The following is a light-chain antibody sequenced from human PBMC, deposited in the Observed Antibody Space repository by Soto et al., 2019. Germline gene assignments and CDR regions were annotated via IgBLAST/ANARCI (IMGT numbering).Light chain of an antibody. J-gene: IGKJ3*01. Sequence: EIVLTQSPATLSLSPGERATLSCRASQSVSSYLAWYQQKPGQAPRLLIYDASNRATGIPARFSGSGSGTDFTLTISSLEPADFAVYYCQQRSNWPPGTFGPGTKMDIK. CDR3: QQRSNWPPGT. CDR1: QSVSSY. CDR2: DAS. V-gene: IGKV3-11*01.